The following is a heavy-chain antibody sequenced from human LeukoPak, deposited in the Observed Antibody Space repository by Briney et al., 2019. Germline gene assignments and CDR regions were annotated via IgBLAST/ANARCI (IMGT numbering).Heavy chain of an antibody. CDR1: GYTFTGYY. Sequence: GASVKVSCKASGYTFTGYYMRWVRQAPGQGLEWMGWINPNSGGTNYAQKFQGRVTMTRDTSISTAYMELSRLRSDDTAVYYCAAPLYGSGSWTWFDPWGQGTLVTVSS. J-gene: IGHJ5*02. CDR2: INPNSGGT. V-gene: IGHV1-2*02. CDR3: AAPLYGSGSWTWFDP. D-gene: IGHD3-10*01.